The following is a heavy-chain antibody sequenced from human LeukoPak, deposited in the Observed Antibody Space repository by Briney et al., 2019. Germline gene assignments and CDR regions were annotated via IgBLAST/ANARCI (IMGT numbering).Heavy chain of an antibody. J-gene: IGHJ4*02. Sequence: PGGSLRLSCAASGFTFSSHWMHWVRQAPGKGLVWVTRISSDGSSTRYADSVKGRLTISRDNAKNTLYLQMSSLRAEDTAMYYCARISLSGWVNDHWGQGTLVTVSS. CDR1: GFTFSSHW. CDR3: ARISLSGWVNDH. D-gene: IGHD6-19*01. CDR2: ISSDGSST. V-gene: IGHV3-74*01.